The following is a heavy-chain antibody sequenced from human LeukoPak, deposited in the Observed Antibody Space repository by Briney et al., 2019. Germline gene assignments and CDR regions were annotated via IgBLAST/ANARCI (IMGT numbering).Heavy chain of an antibody. D-gene: IGHD1-26*01. CDR1: DGSINSYY. J-gene: IGHJ6*02. CDR3: ARGRSNYYGMDV. Sequence: PSETLSLTCSVSDGSINSYYWSWIRRPPGKGLEWIGYIYYNGNTNYSPSLKSRVTMSVDTSKNLFSLKVSSVTAADTAVYYCARGRSNYYGMDVWGQGTTVTVSS. V-gene: IGHV4-59*01. CDR2: IYYNGNT.